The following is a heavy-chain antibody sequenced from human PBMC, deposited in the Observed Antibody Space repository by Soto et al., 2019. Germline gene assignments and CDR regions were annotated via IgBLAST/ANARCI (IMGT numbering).Heavy chain of an antibody. CDR2: IRSKAHGYAT. J-gene: IGHJ4*02. D-gene: IGHD2-2*01. Sequence: EVQLVESGGGLVQPGGSLKLSCAASGFTFSGSAMHWVRQASGKGLEWVGRIRSKAHGYATSYAASVKGRFTISRDDSKNSTYLQMNRLKTEDTSVYYCSSLSADDYWGQGNLVTVSS. CDR1: GFTFSGSA. CDR3: SSLSADDY. V-gene: IGHV3-73*01.